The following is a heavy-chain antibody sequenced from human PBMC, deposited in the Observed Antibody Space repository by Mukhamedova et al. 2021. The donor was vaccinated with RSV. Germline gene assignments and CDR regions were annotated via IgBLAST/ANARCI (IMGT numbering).Heavy chain of an antibody. Sequence: GTANYAQKFQGRVTITADESTSTAYMELSSLRSEDTAVYYCARVFAGSLDRLFNWFDPWGQGTLVTVSS. CDR2: GTA. D-gene: IGHD3-22*01. V-gene: IGHV1-69*01. CDR3: ARVFAGSLDRLFNWFDP. J-gene: IGHJ5*02.